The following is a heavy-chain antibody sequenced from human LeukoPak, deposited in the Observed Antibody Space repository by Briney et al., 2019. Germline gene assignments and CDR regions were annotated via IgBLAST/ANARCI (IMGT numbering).Heavy chain of an antibody. CDR3: ARDRGWYFDY. Sequence: PGRSLRLSCAASGFTFSSYGMHWVRQAPGTGLEWVAFISYDGTEKYYADSVKGRFTISRDNSKNTLYLQLNSLRAEDTAVYYCARDRGWYFDYWGQGTLVTVSS. CDR1: GFTFSSYG. CDR2: ISYDGTEK. V-gene: IGHV3-30*03. D-gene: IGHD6-19*01. J-gene: IGHJ4*02.